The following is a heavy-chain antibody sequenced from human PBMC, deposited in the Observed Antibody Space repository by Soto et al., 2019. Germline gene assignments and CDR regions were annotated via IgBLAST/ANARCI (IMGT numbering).Heavy chain of an antibody. CDR2: ISYDGSNK. CDR3: ARSSYSSSETHDAFDI. CDR1: GFTFSSYA. Sequence: QVQLVESGGGVVQPGRSLRLSCAASGFTFSSYAMHWVRQAPGKGLEWVAVISYDGSNKYYADSVKGRFTISRDNSKNTLYLQMNSLRAEDTAVYYCARSSYSSSETHDAFDIWGQGTMVTVSS. J-gene: IGHJ3*02. D-gene: IGHD6-13*01. V-gene: IGHV3-30-3*01.